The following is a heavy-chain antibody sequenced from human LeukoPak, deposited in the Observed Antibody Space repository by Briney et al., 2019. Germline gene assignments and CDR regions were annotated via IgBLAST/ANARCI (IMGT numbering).Heavy chain of an antibody. V-gene: IGHV3-33*01. CDR2: IWYDGSKE. CDR1: GFTFTTFG. J-gene: IGHJ4*02. CDR3: ARDYNWYFDC. Sequence: PGGSLRLSCAASGFTFTTFGFHWVRQAPGKGLEWVAVIWYDGSKEYYADSVKGRFTISRDNSKNTVFLQMNSLRAEDTAVYYCARDYNWYFDCGGQGTLVTVSS. D-gene: IGHD1-20*01.